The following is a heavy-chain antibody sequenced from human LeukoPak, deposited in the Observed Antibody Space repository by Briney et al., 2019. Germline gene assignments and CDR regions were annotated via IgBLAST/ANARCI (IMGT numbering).Heavy chain of an antibody. J-gene: IGHJ3*01. Sequence: GRSLRLSCAASGFIFSTYAMHWVRQAPGKGLEWVAFISPDGNDKRYADSVKGRLTISRDGSENTLYLQINRLGAEDAVVYYCAREGEGAFDVWGQGTMVTVSS. CDR1: GFIFSTYA. D-gene: IGHD1-26*01. V-gene: IGHV3-30*01. CDR2: ISPDGNDK. CDR3: AREGEGAFDV.